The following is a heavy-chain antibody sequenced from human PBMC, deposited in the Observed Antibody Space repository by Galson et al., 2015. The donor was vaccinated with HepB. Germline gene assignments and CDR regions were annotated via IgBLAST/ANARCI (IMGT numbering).Heavy chain of an antibody. CDR2: IIPIFGTA. D-gene: IGHD5-24*01. CDR1: GGTFSSYA. Sequence: SVKVSCKASGGTFSSYAISWVRQAPGQGLEWMGGIIPIFGTANYAQKFQGRVTITADESTSTAYMELSSLRSEDTAVYYCAILRVSKDGYNIFDYWGQGTLVTVSS. J-gene: IGHJ4*02. V-gene: IGHV1-69*13. CDR3: AILRVSKDGYNIFDY.